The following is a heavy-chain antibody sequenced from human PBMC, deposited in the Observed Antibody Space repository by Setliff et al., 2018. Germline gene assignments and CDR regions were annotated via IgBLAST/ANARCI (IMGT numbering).Heavy chain of an antibody. J-gene: IGHJ4*02. CDR2: FRSGVST. Sequence: PSETLSLTCTVSDGSISSDSFYWGWIRQPPGKGLEWIGSFRSGVSTYYNSSLNSRVTISVDTSKSQFSLRLTSVTAADTAVYYCARHFPGVNWGRFDFWGQGTRVTVSS. V-gene: IGHV4-39*01. CDR1: DGSISSDSFY. CDR3: ARHFPGVNWGRFDF. D-gene: IGHD3-16*01.